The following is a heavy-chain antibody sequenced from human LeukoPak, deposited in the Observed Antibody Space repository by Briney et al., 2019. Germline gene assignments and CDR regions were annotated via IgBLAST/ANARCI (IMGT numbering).Heavy chain of an antibody. CDR1: GFTFGSYA. CDR3: AKVRYSSGWYSGYYFDY. J-gene: IGHJ4*02. Sequence: GGSLRLSCAASGFTFGSYAMSWVRQAPGKGLEWVSAISGSGGSTYYADSVKGRFTISRDNSKNTLYLQMNSLRAEDTAVYYCAKVRYSSGWYSGYYFDYWGRGTLVTVSS. V-gene: IGHV3-23*01. CDR2: ISGSGGST. D-gene: IGHD6-19*01.